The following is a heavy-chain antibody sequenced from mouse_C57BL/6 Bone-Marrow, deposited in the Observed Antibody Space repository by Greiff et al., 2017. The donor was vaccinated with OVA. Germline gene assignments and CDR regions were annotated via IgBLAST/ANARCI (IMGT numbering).Heavy chain of an antibody. CDR2: IYPRDGST. CDR1: GYTFTDHT. D-gene: IGHD4-1*01. Sequence: VQVVESDAELVKPGASVKISCKVSGYTFTDHTIHWMKQRPEQGLEWIGYIYPRDGSTKYNEKFKGKATLTADKSSSTAYMQLNSLTSEDSAVYFCAREENWDDYFDYWGQGTTLTVSS. CDR3: AREENWDDYFDY. V-gene: IGHV1-78*01. J-gene: IGHJ2*01.